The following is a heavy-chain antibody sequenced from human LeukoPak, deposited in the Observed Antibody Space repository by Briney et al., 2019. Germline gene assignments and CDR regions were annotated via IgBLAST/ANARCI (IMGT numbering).Heavy chain of an antibody. CDR1: GGSISSGGYY. D-gene: IGHD3-22*01. J-gene: IGHJ4*02. Sequence: SQTLSLTCTVSGGSISSGGYYWSWIRQHPGKGLQWIGYIYYSGSTYYNPSLKSRVTISVDTSKNQFSLKLSSVTPADTAVYYCARGRATYYYDSSGYYLFFDYWGQGTLVTVSS. CDR3: ARGRATYYYDSSGYYLFFDY. V-gene: IGHV4-31*03. CDR2: IYYSGST.